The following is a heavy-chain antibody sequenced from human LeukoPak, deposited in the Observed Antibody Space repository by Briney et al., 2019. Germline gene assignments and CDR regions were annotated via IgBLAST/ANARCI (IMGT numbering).Heavy chain of an antibody. CDR2: INHSGST. V-gene: IGHV4-34*08. CDR1: GFTFSSYE. Sequence: PGGSLRLSCAASGFTFSSYEMNWVRQPPGKGLEWIGEINHSGSTNYNPSLKSRVTISVDTSKNQFSLKLSSVTAADTAVYYCSYMVRGYYYYMDVWGKGTTVTVSS. CDR3: SYMVRGYYYYMDV. J-gene: IGHJ6*03. D-gene: IGHD3-10*01.